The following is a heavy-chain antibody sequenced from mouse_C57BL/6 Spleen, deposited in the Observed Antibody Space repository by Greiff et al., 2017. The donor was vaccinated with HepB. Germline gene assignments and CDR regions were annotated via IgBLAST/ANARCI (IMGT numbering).Heavy chain of an antibody. D-gene: IGHD2-4*01. CDR1: GYTFTGYW. J-gene: IGHJ4*01. V-gene: IGHV1-9*01. Sequence: VHLVESGAELMKPGASVKLSCKATGYTFTGYWIEWVKQRPGHGLEWIGEILPGSGSTNYNEKLKGKATFTADTSSNTAYMQLSSLTTEDSAIYYCARGGIYYEDPLAMDYWGQGTSVTVSS. CDR3: ARGGIYYEDPLAMDY. CDR2: ILPGSGST.